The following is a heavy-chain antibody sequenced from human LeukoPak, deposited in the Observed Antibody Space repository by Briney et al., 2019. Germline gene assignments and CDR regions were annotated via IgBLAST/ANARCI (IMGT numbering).Heavy chain of an antibody. Sequence: GGSLRLSCVVSGLTFSDYSMNWVRRAPGKELEWVSYIGSSSSPIYYSDSVKGRFTISRDNAKNSLFLEMNSLRDEDTAVYYCAREISGILGFDYWGRGTLVTVSS. CDR2: IGSSSSPI. CDR3: AREISGILGFDY. D-gene: IGHD6-13*01. V-gene: IGHV3-48*02. J-gene: IGHJ4*02. CDR1: GLTFSDYS.